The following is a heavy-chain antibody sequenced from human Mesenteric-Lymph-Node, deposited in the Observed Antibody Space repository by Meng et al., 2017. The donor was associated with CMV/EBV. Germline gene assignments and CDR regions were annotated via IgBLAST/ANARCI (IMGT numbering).Heavy chain of an antibody. CDR2: ISSSSSYI. CDR3: ARDPFHYFDY. Sequence: GESLKISCAASGFTFSRYTLTWVRQAPGKGLGWVSSISSSSSYIYYADSVKGRFTISRDNAKNSLYLQMNSLRAEDTAVYYCARDPFHYFDYWGQGTLVTVSS. J-gene: IGHJ4*02. CDR1: GFTFSRYT. V-gene: IGHV3-21*01. D-gene: IGHD2/OR15-2a*01.